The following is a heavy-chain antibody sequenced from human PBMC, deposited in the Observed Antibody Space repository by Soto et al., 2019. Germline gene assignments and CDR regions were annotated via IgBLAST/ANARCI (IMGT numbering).Heavy chain of an antibody. J-gene: IGHJ4*02. D-gene: IGHD3-9*01. V-gene: IGHV4-59*01. CDR3: ARSMVQYLDWLLYY. CDR2: VYYSGST. Sequence: QVQLQESGPGLVKPSETLSLTCTVSGGSISSYYWSWIRQPPGKGLEWIGYVYYSGSTNYNPSLKSRVTISVDTSKNQFSLNLSSVTAADTAVYYCARSMVQYLDWLLYYWGQGTLVTVSS. CDR1: GGSISSYY.